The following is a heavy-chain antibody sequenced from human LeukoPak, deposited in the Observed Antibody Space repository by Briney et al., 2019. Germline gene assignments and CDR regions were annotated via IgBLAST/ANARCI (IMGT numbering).Heavy chain of an antibody. CDR1: GYTFTSYD. V-gene: IGHV1-8*01. D-gene: IGHD2-2*01. Sequence: ASVKVSCKASGYTFTSYDISWVRQATGQGLEWMGWMNPNSGNTGYAQKFQGRVTMTRNTSISTAYMELSSLRSEDTAVYYCARGLRIGYCSSTSCPPSGYWGQGTLVTVSS. CDR2: MNPNSGNT. CDR3: ARGLRIGYCSSTSCPPSGY. J-gene: IGHJ4*02.